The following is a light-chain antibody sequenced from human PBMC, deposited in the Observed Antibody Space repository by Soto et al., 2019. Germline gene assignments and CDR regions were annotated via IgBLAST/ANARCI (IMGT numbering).Light chain of an antibody. CDR2: DAS. V-gene: IGKV3-20*01. CDR3: QLYGDSPWT. CDR1: QSIRSRS. Sequence: IVLTQSPGTLSLYPGGGASLSCRASQSIRSRSLAWYQQKPGQAPRLVLYDASTRTTGFPDRFSGSGSGTDFTLTISRLEPEDFAVYYCQLYGDSPWTFGQGTKVDI. J-gene: IGKJ1*01.